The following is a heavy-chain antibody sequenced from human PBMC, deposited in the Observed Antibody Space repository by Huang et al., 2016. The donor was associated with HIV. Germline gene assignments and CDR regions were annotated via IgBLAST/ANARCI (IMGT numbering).Heavy chain of an antibody. V-gene: IGHV1-2*02. Sequence: QVQLVQSGAEVKKPGASVKVPCKGFGSTFTGYDMHWVRQAPGQGLEWMGGINPDSGGTNYAQKFQGRVTMTRDTSISIVYMELSRLRSDGTAVYYCARECYYDSSGYCFDYWGQGTLVTVSS. J-gene: IGHJ4*02. CDR3: ARECYYDSSGYCFDY. D-gene: IGHD3-22*01. CDR1: GSTFTGYD. CDR2: INPDSGGT.